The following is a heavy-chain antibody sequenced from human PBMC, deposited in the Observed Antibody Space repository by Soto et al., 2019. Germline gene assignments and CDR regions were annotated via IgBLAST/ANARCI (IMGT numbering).Heavy chain of an antibody. Sequence: SETLSLTSTVSGGSISGYDWSWIRQPPGKGLEWIGYMYKTGSTVYNPSFKSRVTISVDTSKNQFSLKLNSVTAADTAVYYCARDLWGYCGTDCYPLDVWGQGTTVTVSS. V-gene: IGHV4-59*01. J-gene: IGHJ6*02. CDR3: ARDLWGYCGTDCYPLDV. CDR1: GGSISGYD. D-gene: IGHD2-21*02. CDR2: MYKTGST.